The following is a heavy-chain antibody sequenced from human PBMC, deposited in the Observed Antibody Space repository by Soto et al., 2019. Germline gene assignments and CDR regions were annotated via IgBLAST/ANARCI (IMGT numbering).Heavy chain of an antibody. V-gene: IGHV4-30-4*01. CDR3: ARSLSSSSGYFDP. J-gene: IGHJ5*02. D-gene: IGHD6-6*01. CDR1: DGKIVSVDDY. Sequence: SHTCSVSDGKIVSVDDYWTWIQQPPGKGLEYTGYIYKTGKTYYNPSLKSRPFISLDTSKSQFFLRLTSVTAADTAMYYCARSLSSSSGYFDPWGQGTLVPV. CDR2: IYKTGKT.